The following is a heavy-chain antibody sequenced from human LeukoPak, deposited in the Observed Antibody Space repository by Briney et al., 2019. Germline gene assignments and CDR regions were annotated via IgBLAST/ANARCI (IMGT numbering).Heavy chain of an antibody. V-gene: IGHV3-43*01. CDR1: GFTFDDYN. D-gene: IGHD3-3*01. J-gene: IGHJ4*02. CDR3: AKEGEKSYYDFWSGRRGYYFDY. Sequence: GGSLRLSCAASGFTFDDYNMHWVRHAPGKGLAWVSLISWDGGSTYYADSVKGRFTISRDNSKNSLYLQMNSLRTEDTALYYCAKEGEKSYYDFWSGRRGYYFDYWGQGTLVTVSS. CDR2: ISWDGGST.